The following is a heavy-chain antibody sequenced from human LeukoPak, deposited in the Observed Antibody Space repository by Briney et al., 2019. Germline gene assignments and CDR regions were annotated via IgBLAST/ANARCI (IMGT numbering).Heavy chain of an antibody. Sequence: ASVKLSCKASGYSLSDYYIHWVRQAPGQGLEWMGWINPNTGDTNYAQKFQGSVTMTRDTSITTAYMELSRLRSDDAAVYYCARDLSVVTTARSSMDVWGQGTTVTVSS. CDR1: GYSLSDYY. D-gene: IGHD2-21*02. J-gene: IGHJ6*02. CDR2: INPNTGDT. CDR3: ARDLSVVTTARSSMDV. V-gene: IGHV1-2*02.